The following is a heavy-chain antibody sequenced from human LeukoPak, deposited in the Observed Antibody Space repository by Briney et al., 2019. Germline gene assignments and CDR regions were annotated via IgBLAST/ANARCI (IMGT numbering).Heavy chain of an antibody. V-gene: IGHV7-4-1*02. Sequence: EASVNVSCKASGYTFTSYAMNWVRQAPGQGLEWMGWINTNTGNPTYAQGFTGRFVFSLDTSVSTAYLQISGLKAEDTAVYYCARGLSDYYYDSSGYPLWGQGTLVTVSS. J-gene: IGHJ4*02. CDR3: ARGLSDYYYDSSGYPL. CDR2: INTNTGNP. D-gene: IGHD3-22*01. CDR1: GYTFTSYA.